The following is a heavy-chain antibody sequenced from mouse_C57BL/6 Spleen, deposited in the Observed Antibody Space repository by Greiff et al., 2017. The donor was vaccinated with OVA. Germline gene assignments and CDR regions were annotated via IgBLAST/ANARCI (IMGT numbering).Heavy chain of an antibody. J-gene: IGHJ4*01. D-gene: IGHD2-3*01. CDR1: GYTFTGYW. CDR3: ARRRVYDGYYESAMDY. Sequence: VMLVESGAELMKPGASVKLSCKATGYTFTGYWIEWVKQRPGHGLEWIGEILPGSGSTNYNEKFKGKATFTADTSSNTAYMQLSSLTTEDSAIYYCARRRVYDGYYESAMDYWGQGTSVTVSS. CDR2: ILPGSGST. V-gene: IGHV1-9*01.